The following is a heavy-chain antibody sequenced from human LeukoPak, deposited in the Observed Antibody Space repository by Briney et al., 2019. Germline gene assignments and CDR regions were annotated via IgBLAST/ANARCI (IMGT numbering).Heavy chain of an antibody. J-gene: IGHJ4*02. CDR1: GGSLSSYY. CDR3: ARKPPATVAGFDY. Sequence: SETLSLTCTVSGGSLSSYYWTWIRQPPGKGLECIGYIYYSGSTNYNPSLKSRVTISIDTSKNQFSLKLTSVTAADTAVYYCARKPPATVAGFDYWGQGTLVTVSS. V-gene: IGHV4-59*08. CDR2: IYYSGST. D-gene: IGHD4-23*01.